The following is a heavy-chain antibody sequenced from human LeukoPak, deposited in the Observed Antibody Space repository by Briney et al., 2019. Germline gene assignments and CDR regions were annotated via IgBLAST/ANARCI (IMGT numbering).Heavy chain of an antibody. CDR2: ITISTGII. CDR1: GFSFSSDG. Sequence: PGGSLRLSCVASGFSFSSDGMSWVRQAPGKGLGWVAYITISTGIISYADSVKGRFTISRDNAKNSLYLQMNSLRAEDTAVYYCPRETPYSSSWTVLDYWGQGTLVTVSS. D-gene: IGHD6-13*01. J-gene: IGHJ4*02. V-gene: IGHV3-48*01. CDR3: PRETPYSSSWTVLDY.